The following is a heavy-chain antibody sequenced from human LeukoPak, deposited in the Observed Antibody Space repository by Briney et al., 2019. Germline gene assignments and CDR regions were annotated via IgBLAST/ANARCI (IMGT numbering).Heavy chain of an antibody. V-gene: IGHV1-69*16. CDR3: ATIQRYCSSTSCYWY. D-gene: IGHD2-2*01. Sequence: ASVKVSCKASGGTFSDYTISWVRQAPGQGLEWMGGIIPILGTANYAQKFQGRVTITRDTSASTAYMELSSLRSEDTAVYYCATIQRYCSSTSCYWYWGQGTLVTVSS. CDR1: GGTFSDYT. CDR2: IIPILGTA. J-gene: IGHJ4*02.